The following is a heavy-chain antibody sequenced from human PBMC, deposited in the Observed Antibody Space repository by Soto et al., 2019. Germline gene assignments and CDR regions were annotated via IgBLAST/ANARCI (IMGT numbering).Heavy chain of an antibody. Sequence: ASVKVSCKASGFTFTSSAMQWVRQARGQRLEWIGWIVVGSGNTNYAQKFQERVTITRDMSTSTAYMELSSLRSEDTAVYYCAAVINYYGSGSYGYYFDYWGQGTLVTVSS. CDR1: GFTFTSSA. D-gene: IGHD3-10*01. V-gene: IGHV1-58*02. J-gene: IGHJ4*02. CDR3: AAVINYYGSGSYGYYFDY. CDR2: IVVGSGNT.